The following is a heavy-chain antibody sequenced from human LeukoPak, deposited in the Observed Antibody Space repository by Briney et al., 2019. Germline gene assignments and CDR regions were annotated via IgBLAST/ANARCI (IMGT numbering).Heavy chain of an antibody. CDR1: GGSFSGYY. Sequence: PSETLSLTCAVYGGSFSGYYWSWIRQPPGKGLEWIGEINHSGSTNYNPSLKSRVTISVDTSKNQFSLKLSSVTAADTAVYYCARGYYDSCGPNWFDPWGQGTLVTVSS. J-gene: IGHJ5*02. V-gene: IGHV4-34*01. D-gene: IGHD3-22*01. CDR3: ARGYYDSCGPNWFDP. CDR2: INHSGST.